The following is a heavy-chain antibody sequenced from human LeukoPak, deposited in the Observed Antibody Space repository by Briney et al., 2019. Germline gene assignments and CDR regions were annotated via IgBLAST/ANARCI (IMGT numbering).Heavy chain of an antibody. J-gene: IGHJ3*01. Sequence: GASVKVSCKPYEYTFIDYYIHWVRQAPGQGLEWMGWVNPKTGATKSAQKFQDWVTLTGDTSMNTAYLGVTGLNSDDTAIYYCARRRKELQAFDFWGQGTLVTVSS. V-gene: IGHV1-2*04. D-gene: IGHD1-26*01. CDR1: EYTFIDYY. CDR2: VNPKTGAT. CDR3: ARRRKELQAFDF.